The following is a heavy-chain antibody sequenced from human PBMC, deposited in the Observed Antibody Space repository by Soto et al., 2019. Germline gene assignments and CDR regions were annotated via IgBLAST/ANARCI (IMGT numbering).Heavy chain of an antibody. J-gene: IGHJ4*02. D-gene: IGHD1-1*01. Sequence: GGSLRLSCAASGFTSSDYYMSWIRQAPGKGLVWVSRINDYGTTINYAESVEGRFIISRDDAKSEVYLQMNNLRAEDSAVYYCARGGLEPFDYWGQGALVTVSS. CDR1: GFTSSDYY. CDR3: ARGGLEPFDY. V-gene: IGHV3-74*01. CDR2: INDYGTTI.